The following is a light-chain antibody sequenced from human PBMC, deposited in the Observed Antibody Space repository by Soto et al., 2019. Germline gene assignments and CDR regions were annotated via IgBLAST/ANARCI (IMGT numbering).Light chain of an antibody. CDR3: QQCGSSPWT. CDR1: QTIISNF. J-gene: IGKJ1*01. Sequence: EIVLKQSPGTLSLSPGETATLSCRASQTIISNFLAWYQQKPGQAPRLLIYTVSTRATGIPDRFSGSGSGTDFTLTISRLDPDDFAVYYCQQCGSSPWTFGQGTQVEIK. CDR2: TVS. V-gene: IGKV3-20*01.